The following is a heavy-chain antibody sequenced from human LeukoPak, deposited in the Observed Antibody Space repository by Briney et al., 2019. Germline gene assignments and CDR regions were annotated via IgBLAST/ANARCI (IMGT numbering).Heavy chain of an antibody. CDR2: IYYSGST. V-gene: IGHV4-30-4*01. CDR3: ARGDYYDSSGLDY. Sequence: PSETLSLTCTVSGGSISSGDYYWGWIRQPPGKGLEWIGYIYYSGSTYYNPSLKSRVTISVDTSKNQFSLKLSSVTAADTAVYYCARGDYYDSSGLDYWGQGTLVTVSS. D-gene: IGHD3-22*01. J-gene: IGHJ4*02. CDR1: GGSISSGDYY.